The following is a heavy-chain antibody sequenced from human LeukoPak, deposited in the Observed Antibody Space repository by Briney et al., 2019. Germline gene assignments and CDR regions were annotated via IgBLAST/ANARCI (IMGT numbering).Heavy chain of an antibody. D-gene: IGHD2-2*01. CDR3: ARDYCSSTSCLFDY. Sequence: ASVKVSCKASGYTFTGYHMHWVRQAPGQGLEWMGRINPDSGDTNYAQKFQGRVTMTRDTSITTAYMELSRLRSDDTAMYYCARDYCSSTSCLFDYWGQGTLVTVSS. CDR2: INPDSGDT. J-gene: IGHJ4*02. CDR1: GYTFTGYH. V-gene: IGHV1-2*06.